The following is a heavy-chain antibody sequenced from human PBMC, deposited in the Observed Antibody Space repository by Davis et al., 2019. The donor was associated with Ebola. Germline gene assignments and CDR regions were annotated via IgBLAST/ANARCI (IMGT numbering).Heavy chain of an antibody. J-gene: IGHJ4*02. D-gene: IGHD3-22*01. CDR1: GFTFSSYG. CDR2: IWYDGSNK. CDR3: ARSDYYDSSGYGY. V-gene: IGHV3-33*01. Sequence: GESLKISCAASGFTFSSYGMHWVRQAPGKGLEWVAVIWYDGSNKYYADSVKGRFTISRDNSKNTLYLQMNSLRAEDTAVYYCARSDYYDSSGYGYWGQGTLVTVSS.